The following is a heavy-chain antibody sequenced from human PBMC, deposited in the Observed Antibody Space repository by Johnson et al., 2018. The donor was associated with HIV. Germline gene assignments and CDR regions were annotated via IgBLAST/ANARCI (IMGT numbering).Heavy chain of an antibody. D-gene: IGHD3-22*01. V-gene: IGHV3-30*04. Sequence: QVQLVESGGGVVQPGRSLRLSCAASGFTFSSYAMHWVRQAPGKGLEWVTFIRYDGSKKYYADSVKGRFTISRDNSKSTLYLQMNSLRAEDTAVFYCYSSGYYDGDAFDIWGQGTMVTVSS. CDR1: GFTFSSYA. CDR2: IRYDGSKK. CDR3: YSSGYYDGDAFDI. J-gene: IGHJ3*02.